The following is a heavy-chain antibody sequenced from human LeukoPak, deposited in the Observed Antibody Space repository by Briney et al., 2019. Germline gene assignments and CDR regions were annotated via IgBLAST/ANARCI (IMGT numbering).Heavy chain of an antibody. CDR1: GGSISSSSYY. V-gene: IGHV4-61*01. CDR3: AREGTAGTNLNWFDP. J-gene: IGHJ5*02. Sequence: SETLSLTCTVSGGSISSSSYYWGWIRQPPGKGLEWIGYISYSGSTNFNPSLKSRVTISVDTSKNQFSLKLSSVTAADTAVYYCAREGTAGTNLNWFDPWGQGTLVTVSS. D-gene: IGHD1-1*01. CDR2: ISYSGST.